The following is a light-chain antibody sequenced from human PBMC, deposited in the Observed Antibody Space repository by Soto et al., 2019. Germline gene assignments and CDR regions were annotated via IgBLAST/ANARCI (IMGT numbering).Light chain of an antibody. J-gene: IGKJ3*01. V-gene: IGKV3-11*01. CDR1: QSIRTN. CDR2: GAS. CDR3: QQRSNWPPIT. Sequence: EIVLTQSPATLSVSAGGTVTLSCRASQSIRTNVAWYQQIPGQAPRLLVYGASTRATGVPARFSGSGSGTDFTLTISSLEPEDFAVYYCQQRSNWPPITFGPGTKVDLK.